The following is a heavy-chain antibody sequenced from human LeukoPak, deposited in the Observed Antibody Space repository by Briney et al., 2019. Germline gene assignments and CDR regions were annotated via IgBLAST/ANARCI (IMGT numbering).Heavy chain of an antibody. D-gene: IGHD3-3*01. V-gene: IGHV1-2*02. CDR3: ARGKYDFWSGYYFDY. CDR2: INPNSGGT. Sequence: ASVEVSCKASGYTFTGYYMHWVRQAPGQGLEWMGWINPNSGGTNYAQKFQGRVTMTRDTSISTAYMELSRLRSDDTAVYYCARGKYDFWSGYYFDYWGQGTLVTVSS. J-gene: IGHJ4*02. CDR1: GYTFTGYY.